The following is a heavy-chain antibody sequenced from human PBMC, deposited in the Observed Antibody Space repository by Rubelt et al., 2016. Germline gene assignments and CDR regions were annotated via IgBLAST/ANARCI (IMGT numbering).Heavy chain of an antibody. V-gene: IGHV1-18*01. Sequence: QVQLVQSGAEVKKPGASVKVSCKASGYTFTSYGISWVRQAPGQGLEWMGWISNNKGKTNFAQKFQGRVIMTTDTSTSTAYMELRRLRSDDTAMYYCARGGDRIGDALDIWGQGTLVTVS. CDR3: ARGGDRIGDALDI. J-gene: IGHJ3*02. D-gene: IGHD3-16*01. CDR2: ISNNKGKT. CDR1: GYTFTSYG.